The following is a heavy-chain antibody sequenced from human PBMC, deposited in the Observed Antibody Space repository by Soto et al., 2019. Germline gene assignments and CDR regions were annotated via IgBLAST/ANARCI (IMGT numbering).Heavy chain of an antibody. V-gene: IGHV5-10-1*01. D-gene: IGHD3-10*01. J-gene: IGHJ6*02. Sequence: GESLKISCKGSGYSFTSYWISWVRQMPGKGLEWVGRIDPSDSYTNYSPSFQGHVTISADKSISTAYLQWSSLKASDTAMYYCARRCTMVRGALTAGFYYYGMDVWGQVTKVTVSS. CDR1: GYSFTSYW. CDR2: IDPSDSYT. CDR3: ARRCTMVRGALTAGFYYYGMDV.